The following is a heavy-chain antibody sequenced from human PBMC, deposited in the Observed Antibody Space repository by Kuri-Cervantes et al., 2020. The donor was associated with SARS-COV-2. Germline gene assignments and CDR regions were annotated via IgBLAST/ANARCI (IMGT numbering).Heavy chain of an antibody. CDR2: IYYSGGT. CDR3: ARGSSPTALIDY. V-gene: IGHV4-59*12. CDR1: GGSISSYY. D-gene: IGHD6-13*01. J-gene: IGHJ4*02. Sequence: ESLKISCTVSGGSISSYYWSWIRQPPGKGLEWIGYIYYSGGTNYNPSLKSRVTISVDTSKNQFSLKLSSVTAADTAVYYCARGSSPTALIDYWGQGTLVTVSS.